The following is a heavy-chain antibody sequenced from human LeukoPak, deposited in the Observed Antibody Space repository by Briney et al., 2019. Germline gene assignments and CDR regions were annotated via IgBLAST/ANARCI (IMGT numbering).Heavy chain of an antibody. V-gene: IGHV1-46*01. D-gene: IGHD6-19*01. J-gene: IGHJ4*02. CDR2: INPSGGST. CDR3: ARDWDSSGWFVSTFIGADYLDY. CDR1: GYTFTSYY. Sequence: ASVKVSCKASGYTFTSYYMHWVRQAPGQELEWMGIINPSGGSTSYAQKLQGRVTMTTDTSTSTAYMELRSLRSDDTAVYYCARDWDSSGWFVSTFIGADYLDYWGQGTLVTVSS.